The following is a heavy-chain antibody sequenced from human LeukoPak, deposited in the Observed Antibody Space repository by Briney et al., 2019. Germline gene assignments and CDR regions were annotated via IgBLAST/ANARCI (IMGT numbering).Heavy chain of an antibody. J-gene: IGHJ4*02. Sequence: PGRSLRLSCAASGFTFSSYGMHWVRQAPGKGLEWVAVISYDGSNKYYADSVKGRFTISRDNSKNTLYLQMNSLRAEDTAVYYCAKDRGGGYYYPSLDYWGQGTLVTVSS. CDR3: AKDRGGGYYYPSLDY. V-gene: IGHV3-30*18. D-gene: IGHD3-3*01. CDR1: GFTFSSYG. CDR2: ISYDGSNK.